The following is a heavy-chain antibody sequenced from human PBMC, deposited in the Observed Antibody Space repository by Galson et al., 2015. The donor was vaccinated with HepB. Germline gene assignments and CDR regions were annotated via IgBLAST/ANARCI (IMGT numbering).Heavy chain of an antibody. Sequence: SVKVSCKVSGYTLTKLSMHWVRQAPGKGLEWMGGFDPEDGETIYAQKFQGRVTMTEDTSTDTAYMELSSLRSEDTAVYYCATKAVRDGPLDYWGQGTLVTVSS. J-gene: IGHJ4*02. D-gene: IGHD5-24*01. CDR3: ATKAVRDGPLDY. CDR1: GYTLTKLS. CDR2: FDPEDGET. V-gene: IGHV1-24*01.